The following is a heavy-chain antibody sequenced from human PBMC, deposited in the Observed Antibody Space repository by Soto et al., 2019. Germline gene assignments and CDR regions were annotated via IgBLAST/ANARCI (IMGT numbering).Heavy chain of an antibody. J-gene: IGHJ5*02. Sequence: GASVKVSCKASGYTFTSYGSSWVRQAPGQGLEWMGWISAYNGNTNYAQKLQGRVTMTTDTSTSTAYMELRSLRSDDTAVYYCARQHCSSTSCYAPGGWFDPWGQGTLVTVSS. V-gene: IGHV1-18*01. CDR2: ISAYNGNT. CDR1: GYTFTSYG. CDR3: ARQHCSSTSCYAPGGWFDP. D-gene: IGHD2-2*01.